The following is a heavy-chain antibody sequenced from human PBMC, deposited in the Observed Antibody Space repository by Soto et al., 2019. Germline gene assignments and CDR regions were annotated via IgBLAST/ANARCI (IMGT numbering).Heavy chain of an antibody. Sequence: GGSLRLSCAASGFTFSSYAMSWVRQAPGKGLEWVSAISGSGGSTYYADSVKGRFTISRDNSKNTLYLQMNSLRAEDTAVYYCAKSPVRAVAGDHGGGSTTHWGQGTLVTVSS. V-gene: IGHV3-23*01. CDR2: ISGSGGST. CDR1: GFTFSSYA. D-gene: IGHD6-19*01. CDR3: AKSPVRAVAGDHGGGSTTH. J-gene: IGHJ4*02.